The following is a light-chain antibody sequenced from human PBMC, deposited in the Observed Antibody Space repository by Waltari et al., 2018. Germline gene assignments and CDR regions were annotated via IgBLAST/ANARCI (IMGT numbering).Light chain of an antibody. CDR3: ATWDDSLNAVI. Sequence: QSVLTQPPSPSGTPGQRVTISCSGSSSNIGSNIANCYQQFPGTAPKLLTYNNTQRPSWVPHALSASKSGTAASLATSGLQYEDEADYYCATWDDSLNAVIFGGGTKLTVL. CDR2: NNT. CDR1: SSNIGSNI. J-gene: IGLJ2*01. V-gene: IGLV1-44*01.